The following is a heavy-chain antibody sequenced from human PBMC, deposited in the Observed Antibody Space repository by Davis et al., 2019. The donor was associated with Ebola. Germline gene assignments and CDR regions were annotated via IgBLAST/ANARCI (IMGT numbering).Heavy chain of an antibody. J-gene: IGHJ3*02. Sequence: SETLSLTCAVSGGSISSSNWWSWIRQPPGKGLEWVGSFSYGDNTHYYNPSLRSRVTISVDTSRNQFSLKLSSATAADTAVYYCARPWYSGTYYDAYDIWGQGTMVAVSS. CDR2: FSYGDNT. CDR1: GGSISSSNW. CDR3: ARPWYSGTYYDAYDI. D-gene: IGHD1-26*01. V-gene: IGHV4-39*01.